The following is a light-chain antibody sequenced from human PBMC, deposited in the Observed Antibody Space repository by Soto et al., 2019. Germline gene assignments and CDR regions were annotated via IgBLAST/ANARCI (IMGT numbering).Light chain of an antibody. V-gene: IGLV2-23*01. CDR1: SSDIGSYNL. Sequence: QSALTQPASVSGSPGQSLTISCTGTSSDIGSYNLVSWYQHHPGKAPKLLICEGTERPSGVSNRFSGSKSGNTASLTISGLQAEDEAHYYCCSYAGRSTYVGFGGGTKLTVL. CDR3: CSYAGRSTYVG. J-gene: IGLJ2*01. CDR2: EGT.